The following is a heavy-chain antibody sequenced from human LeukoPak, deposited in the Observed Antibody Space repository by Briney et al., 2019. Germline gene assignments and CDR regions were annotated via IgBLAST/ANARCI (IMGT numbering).Heavy chain of an antibody. J-gene: IGHJ6*03. V-gene: IGHV1-69*13. Sequence: ASVKVSCKASGGTFNFYGINWVRQAPGQGLEWMGGTIPIFGTANYAQKFQGRVTFTADESTGTAYMELTSLRSEDTAVYFCSLSPTSPLVVPDPMFDYYYMDVWGTGTTVTISS. CDR2: TIPIFGTA. CDR3: SLSPTSPLVVPDPMFDYYYMDV. CDR1: GGTFNFYG. D-gene: IGHD2-2*01.